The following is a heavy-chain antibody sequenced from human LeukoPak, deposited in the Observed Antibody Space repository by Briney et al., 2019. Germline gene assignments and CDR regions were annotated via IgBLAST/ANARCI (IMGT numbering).Heavy chain of an antibody. Sequence: PGGSLRLSCAASGFTFSSYWMSWVRQAPGKGLEWVANIKQDGSEKYYVDSVKGRFTISRDNAKNSLYLQMNSLRAEDTAVYYCAREGYSSSWYFSDGMDVWGQGTTVTVSS. CDR3: AREGYSSSWYFSDGMDV. CDR2: IKQDGSEK. V-gene: IGHV3-7*01. D-gene: IGHD6-13*01. CDR1: GFTFSSYW. J-gene: IGHJ6*02.